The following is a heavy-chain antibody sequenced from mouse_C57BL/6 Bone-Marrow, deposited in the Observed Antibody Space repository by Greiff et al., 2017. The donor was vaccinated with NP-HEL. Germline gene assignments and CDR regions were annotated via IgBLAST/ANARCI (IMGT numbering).Heavy chain of an antibody. D-gene: IGHD2-5*01. V-gene: IGHV1-52*01. CDR3: AREATYYSNYEWYFDV. Sequence: VQLQQPGAELVRPGSSVKLSCKASGYTFTSYWMHWVKQRPIQGLEWIGNIDPSDSETHYNQKFKDKATLTVDKSSSTAYMQLSSLTSEDSAVYYCAREATYYSNYEWYFDVWGTGTTVTVSS. J-gene: IGHJ1*03. CDR2: IDPSDSET. CDR1: GYTFTSYW.